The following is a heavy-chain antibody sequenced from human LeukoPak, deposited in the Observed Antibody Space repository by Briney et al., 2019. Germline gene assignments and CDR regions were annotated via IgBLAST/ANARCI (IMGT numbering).Heavy chain of an antibody. Sequence: ASVKVSCKASGYTFTSYGISWVRPAPGQGVEWMGWIRAYNGNTNYAQKLQGRVTMTTDTSKSTAYMALRSLRSDDTAVYYCARDLRLHFGAGQDAFDIWGQGTMVTVSS. D-gene: IGHD3-3*01. CDR2: IRAYNGNT. V-gene: IGHV1-18*01. CDR3: ARDLRLHFGAGQDAFDI. J-gene: IGHJ3*02. CDR1: GYTFTSYG.